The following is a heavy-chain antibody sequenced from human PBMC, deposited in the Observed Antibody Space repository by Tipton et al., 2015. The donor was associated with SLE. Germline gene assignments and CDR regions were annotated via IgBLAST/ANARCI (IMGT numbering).Heavy chain of an antibody. V-gene: IGHV4-34*01. J-gene: IGHJ4*02. D-gene: IGHD2-15*01. CDR1: GGSFSGYY. CDR3: ARHILRPFDY. Sequence: TLSLTCAVYGGSFSGYYWSWIRQPPGKGLEWIGEINHSGGTNYNPSLKSRVTISEDTSKNQFSLKLSSVTAADTAVYYCARHILRPFDYWGQGSLVTVSS. CDR2: INHSGGT.